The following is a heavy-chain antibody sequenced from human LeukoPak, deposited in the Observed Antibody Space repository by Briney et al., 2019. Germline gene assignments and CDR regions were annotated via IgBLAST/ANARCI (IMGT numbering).Heavy chain of an antibody. Sequence: GGSLRLSCAASGFSFNTYAMSWVRQAPGKGLEWVSAISNTGGSTYYADSVKGRFTISRDNSKNTLYLQMNSLRAEDTAVYYCAKGDGFWSGGETYWGQGTLVTVSS. D-gene: IGHD3-3*01. V-gene: IGHV3-23*01. CDR2: ISNTGGST. CDR1: GFSFNTYA. J-gene: IGHJ4*02. CDR3: AKGDGFWSGGETY.